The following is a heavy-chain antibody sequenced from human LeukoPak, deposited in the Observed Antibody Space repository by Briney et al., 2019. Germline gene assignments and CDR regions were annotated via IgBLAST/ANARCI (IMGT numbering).Heavy chain of an antibody. J-gene: IGHJ4*02. Sequence: PGGSLRLSCAASGFTFSSYAMSLVRQAPGKGLEWVSAISGSGGSTYYADSVKGRFTISRDNSKNTLYLQMNSLRAEDTAVYYCAKDFTEYSGSYLALSFDYWGQGTLVTVSS. CDR2: ISGSGGST. CDR1: GFTFSSYA. D-gene: IGHD1-26*01. CDR3: AKDFTEYSGSYLALSFDY. V-gene: IGHV3-23*01.